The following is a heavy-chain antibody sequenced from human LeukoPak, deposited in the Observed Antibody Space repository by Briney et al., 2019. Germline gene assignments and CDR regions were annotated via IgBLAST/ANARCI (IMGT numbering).Heavy chain of an antibody. CDR3: ARDPAAGPDHVDV. D-gene: IGHD6-13*01. CDR2: VYPSGYT. Sequence: SETLSLTCTVSGASISSYYWGWIRQPPTKELEWIGYVYPSGYTNDNPSLRSRVTISLDTSKNQFSLKLSSVTAADTAVYYCARDPAAGPDHVDVWGKGTTVTVSS. CDR1: GASISSYY. J-gene: IGHJ6*04. V-gene: IGHV4-59*12.